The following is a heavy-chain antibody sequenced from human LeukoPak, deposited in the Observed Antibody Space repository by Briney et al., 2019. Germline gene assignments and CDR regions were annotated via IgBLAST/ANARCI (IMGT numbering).Heavy chain of an antibody. V-gene: IGHV1-8*01. J-gene: IGHJ6*03. CDR1: GYTFTSYD. D-gene: IGHD5-12*01. Sequence: ASVKVSCKASGYTFTSYDINWVRQATGQGLEWMGWMNPNSGNTGYAQKFQGRVTMTRNTSISTAYMELSSLRSEDTAVYYCARGLIGLRLGMSYYYYYMDVWGKGTTVTISS. CDR2: MNPNSGNT. CDR3: ARGLIGLRLGMSYYYYYMDV.